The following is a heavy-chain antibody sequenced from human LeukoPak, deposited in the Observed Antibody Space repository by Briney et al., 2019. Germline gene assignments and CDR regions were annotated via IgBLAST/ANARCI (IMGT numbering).Heavy chain of an antibody. V-gene: IGHV3-21*01. CDR3: AKDALGVSYYYDSSGGFQH. J-gene: IGHJ1*01. D-gene: IGHD3-22*01. CDR2: ISSSSSYI. Sequence: GGSLRLSCAASGFTFSSYSMNWVRQAPGKGLEWVSSISSSSSYIYYADSVKGRFTISRDNAKNSLYLQMNSLRAEDTAVYYCAKDALGVSYYYDSSGGFQHWGQGTLVTVSS. CDR1: GFTFSSYS.